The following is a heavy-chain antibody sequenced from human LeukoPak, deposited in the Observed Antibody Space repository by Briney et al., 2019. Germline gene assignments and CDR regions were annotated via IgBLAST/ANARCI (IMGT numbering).Heavy chain of an antibody. CDR2: IYTSGST. CDR3: ARGGRYSSSFGY. CDR1: GGSISSGSYY. D-gene: IGHD6-6*01. Sequence: SQTLSLTCTVSGGSISSGSYYWSWIRQPAGKGLEWIGRIYTSGSTNYNPSLKSRVTISVDTSKNQFSLKLSSVTAADTAVCYCARGGRYSSSFGYWGQGTLVTVSS. J-gene: IGHJ4*02. V-gene: IGHV4-61*02.